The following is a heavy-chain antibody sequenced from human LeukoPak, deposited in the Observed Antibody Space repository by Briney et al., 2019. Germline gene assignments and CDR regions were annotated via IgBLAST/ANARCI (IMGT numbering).Heavy chain of an antibody. CDR3: ARDARVAYYYYMDV. Sequence: GGSLRLSCAASGFTVSSNYMSWVRQAPGKGLEWVSVIYSGGSTYYADSVKGRFTISRDNSKNTLYLQMNSLRAEDTAVYYCARDARVAYYYYMDVWGKGTTVTISS. J-gene: IGHJ6*03. CDR1: GFTVSSNY. D-gene: IGHD3-10*01. V-gene: IGHV3-66*01. CDR2: IYSGGST.